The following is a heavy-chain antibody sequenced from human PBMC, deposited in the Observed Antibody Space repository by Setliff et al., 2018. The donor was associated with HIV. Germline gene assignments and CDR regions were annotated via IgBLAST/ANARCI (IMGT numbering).Heavy chain of an antibody. CDR3: ARLSYYNFWSGYYKGWFDP. CDR2: IYHSGST. D-gene: IGHD3-3*01. V-gene: IGHV4-38-2*01. J-gene: IGHJ5*02. Sequence: PSETLSLTCAVSGYSISSGYYWGWIRQPPGKGLEWIGSIYHSGSTYYNPSLKSRVTISVDTSKNQFSLKLSSVTAADTAVYYCARLSYYNFWSGYYKGWFDPWGQGTLVTVSS. CDR1: GYSISSGYY.